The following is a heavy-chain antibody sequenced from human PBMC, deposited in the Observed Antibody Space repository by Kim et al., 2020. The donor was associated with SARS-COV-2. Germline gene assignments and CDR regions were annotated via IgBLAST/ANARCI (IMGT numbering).Heavy chain of an antibody. Sequence: GGSLRLSCVASGFKFTTSAMSWVRQAPGKGLEWVSAISGGGDKTYYADYVKGRFTISKDNSKTILYLHMNGLRVEDTAIYYCVKDLGPTSPGYFQRWGQGTLVTVSS. J-gene: IGHJ1*01. D-gene: IGHD2-2*01. CDR1: GFKFTTSA. CDR3: VKDLGPTSPGYFQR. CDR2: ISGGGDKT. V-gene: IGHV3-23*01.